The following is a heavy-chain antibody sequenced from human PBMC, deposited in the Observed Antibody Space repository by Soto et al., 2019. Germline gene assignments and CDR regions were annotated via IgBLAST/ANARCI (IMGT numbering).Heavy chain of an antibody. V-gene: IGHV4-31*03. D-gene: IGHD6-19*01. CDR2: IYYSGST. CDR1: GGSISSGGYY. J-gene: IGHJ4*02. CDR3: AREYGAVQNYFDY. Sequence: QVQLQESGPGLVKPSQTLSLTCTVSGGSISSGGYYWSWIRQHPGKGLEWIGYIYYSGSTYYNPSLRGRVTISVDTSKNQFSLKLSSVTAADTAVYYCAREYGAVQNYFDYWGQGTLVTVSS.